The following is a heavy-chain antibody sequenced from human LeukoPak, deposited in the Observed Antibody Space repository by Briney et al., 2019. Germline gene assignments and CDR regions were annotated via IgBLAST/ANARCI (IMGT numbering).Heavy chain of an antibody. V-gene: IGHV3-23*01. D-gene: IGHD2-2*02. CDR3: AKLVVVVPAAIGGRYFDY. CDR2: ISGNGGST. Sequence: PGGSLRLSCAASGFTFSSYAMSWVRQAPGKGLEWVSAISGNGGSTYYADSVKGRFTISRDNSKNTLYLQMNSLRAEDTAVYYCAKLVVVVPAAIGGRYFDYWGQGTLVTVSS. CDR1: GFTFSSYA. J-gene: IGHJ4*02.